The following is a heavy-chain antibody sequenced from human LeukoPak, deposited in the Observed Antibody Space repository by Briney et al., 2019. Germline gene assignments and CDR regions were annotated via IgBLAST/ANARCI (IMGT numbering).Heavy chain of an antibody. CDR2: INHGGST. V-gene: IGHV4-34*01. D-gene: IGHD6-19*01. J-gene: IGHJ3*02. CDR3: ARGSNLWYSSGWYGGSSAFDI. Sequence: SSETLPLTCAVYGGSFSGYYWSWIRQPPGKGLEWIGEINHGGSTNYNPSLKSRVTISVDTSKNQFSLKLSSVTAADTAVYYCARGSNLWYSSGWYGGSSAFDIWGQGTMVTVSS. CDR1: GGSFSGYY.